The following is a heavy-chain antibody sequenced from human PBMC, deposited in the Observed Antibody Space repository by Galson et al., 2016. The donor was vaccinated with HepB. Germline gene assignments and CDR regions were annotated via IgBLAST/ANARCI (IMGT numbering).Heavy chain of an antibody. V-gene: IGHV3-30-3*01. CDR1: GFTFSSNA. Sequence: SLRLSCAASGFTFSSNAMHWVRQAPGKGPEWVAGISYDGSKKYYADSVQGRFTISRDNSKNTLYLQMNSLRVEDTAMYYCARESARTFYYDSSGCRWAFDIWGQGTMVTVSS. CDR2: ISYDGSKK. J-gene: IGHJ3*02. CDR3: ARESARTFYYDSSGCRWAFDI. D-gene: IGHD3-22*01.